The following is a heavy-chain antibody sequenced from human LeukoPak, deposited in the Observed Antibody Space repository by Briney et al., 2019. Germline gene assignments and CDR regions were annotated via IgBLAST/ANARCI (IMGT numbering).Heavy chain of an antibody. D-gene: IGHD3-10*02. CDR2: FSSSGSTI. CDR1: GFTVSRNY. J-gene: IGHJ6*04. Sequence: PGGSLRLSCAASGFTVSRNYMSWVRQAPGKGLEWVSYFSSSGSTIYYADSVKGRFTISRDNAKNSLYLQMNSLRAEDTAVYYCTELGITMIGGVWGKGTTVTISS. V-gene: IGHV3-48*03. CDR3: TELGITMIGGV.